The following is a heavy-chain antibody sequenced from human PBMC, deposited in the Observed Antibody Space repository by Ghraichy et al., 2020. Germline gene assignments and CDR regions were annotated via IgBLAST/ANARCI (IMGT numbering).Heavy chain of an antibody. CDR2: TRNNPNSYTT. Sequence: GGSLRLSCAASGFTFSDHYMDWVRQAPGKGLEWVGRTRNNPNSYTTEYAASVKGRFTISRDNSKNSLYLQMNSLKPEDTAVYYCARESGASAPATFDIWGQGTMVTVSS. CDR3: ARESGASAPATFDI. J-gene: IGHJ3*02. CDR1: GFTFSDHY. D-gene: IGHD1-26*01. V-gene: IGHV3-72*01.